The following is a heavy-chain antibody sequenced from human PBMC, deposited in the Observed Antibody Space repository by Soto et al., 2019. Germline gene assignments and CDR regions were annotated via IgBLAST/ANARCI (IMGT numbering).Heavy chain of an antibody. V-gene: IGHV4-34*01. J-gene: IGHJ4*02. CDR1: GGSFSGYY. Sequence: QVQLQQWGAGLLKPSETLSLTCAVYGGSFSGYYWSWIRQPPGKGLEWIGEINHSGSTNYNPSLKSRVTISVDTSKNQFSRKLSSVTAADTAVYYCARGTGSGSYSQAGFDYWGQGTLVTVSS. CDR3: ARGTGSGSYSQAGFDY. CDR2: INHSGST. D-gene: IGHD3-10*01.